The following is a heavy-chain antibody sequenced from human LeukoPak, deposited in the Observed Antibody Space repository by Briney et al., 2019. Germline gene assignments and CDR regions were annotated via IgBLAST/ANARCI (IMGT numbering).Heavy chain of an antibody. J-gene: IGHJ6*03. Sequence: GGSLRLSCAASGFTFSSYSMNWVRQAPGKGLEWVSSISSSSSYIYYADSVKGRFTISRDNAKNSLYLQMNSLRAEDTAVYYCARGVFAYQRDYYMDVWGKGTTVTVSS. CDR2: ISSSSSYI. V-gene: IGHV3-21*01. CDR3: ARGVFAYQRDYYMDV. CDR1: GFTFSSYS. D-gene: IGHD2-2*01.